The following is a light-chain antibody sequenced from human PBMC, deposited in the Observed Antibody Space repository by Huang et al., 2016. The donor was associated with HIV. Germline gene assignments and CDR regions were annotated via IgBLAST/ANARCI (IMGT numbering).Light chain of an antibody. CDR2: YAS. Sequence: EIVLTQSPDFQSVSPKEKVSITCRASQSIGSSIHWYQQKPNQSPMLLIRYASQSISGVPSRFTGRGSGTDFTLTIDSLEAEDAATYYCHQSSNFPLTFGQGTKVEIK. V-gene: IGKV6-21*02. CDR3: HQSSNFPLT. CDR1: QSIGSS. J-gene: IGKJ1*01.